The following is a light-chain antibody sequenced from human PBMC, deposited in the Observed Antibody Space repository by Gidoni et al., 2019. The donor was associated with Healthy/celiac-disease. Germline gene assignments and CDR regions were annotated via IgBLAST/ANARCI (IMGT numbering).Light chain of an antibody. CDR2: EVS. CDR1: SSDVGGYNY. J-gene: IGLJ3*02. V-gene: IGLV2-8*01. CDR3: SSYAGSNNWM. Sequence: QSVLTQPPSASGSPGQSVTISCTGTSSDVGGYNYVAWYQQHPGKAPKLTIYEVSKRPSGVPDRFSGSKSGNTASLTVSGLQAEDEADYYCSSYAGSNNWMFGGGTKLTV.